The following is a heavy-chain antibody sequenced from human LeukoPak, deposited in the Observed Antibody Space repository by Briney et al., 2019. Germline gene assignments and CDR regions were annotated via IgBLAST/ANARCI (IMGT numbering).Heavy chain of an antibody. Sequence: GGSLRLSCAASGFTFRSYSMNWVRQAPGKGLEWVSSISGTSTYIYYSDTLKGRFTVSRDNAKNSLYLQMNSLRAEDTAVYYCARDVTALDSWGQGTLVTVSS. CDR3: ARDVTALDS. CDR1: GFTFRSYS. V-gene: IGHV3-21*01. CDR2: ISGTSTYI. D-gene: IGHD2-2*01. J-gene: IGHJ4*02.